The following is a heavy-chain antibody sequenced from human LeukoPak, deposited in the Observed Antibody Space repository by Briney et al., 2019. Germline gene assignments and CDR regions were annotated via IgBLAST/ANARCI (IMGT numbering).Heavy chain of an antibody. CDR1: GFTFDDYA. Sequence: GRSLRPSCAASGFTFDDYAMHWVRQAPGKGLEWVSGISWNSGSIGYADSVEGRFTISRDNAKNSLYLQMNSLRAEDTALYYCAKTHYGSGSYSAYFDYWGQGTLVTVSS. CDR2: ISWNSGSI. J-gene: IGHJ4*02. D-gene: IGHD3-10*01. V-gene: IGHV3-9*01. CDR3: AKTHYGSGSYSAYFDY.